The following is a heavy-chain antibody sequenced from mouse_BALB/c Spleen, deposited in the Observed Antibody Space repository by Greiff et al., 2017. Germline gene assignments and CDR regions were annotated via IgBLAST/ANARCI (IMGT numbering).Heavy chain of an antibody. D-gene: IGHD2-1*01. CDR1: GYTFTSYN. CDR2: IYPGNGDT. CDR3: AKGGYYGNYSMDY. J-gene: IGHJ4*01. Sequence: QVQLQQPGAELVKPGASVKMSCKASGYTFTSYNMHWVKQTPGQGLEWIGAIYPGNGDTSYNQKFKGKATLTADKSSSTAYMQLSSLTSEDSAVYYCAKGGYYGNYSMDYWGQGTSVTVSS. V-gene: IGHV1-12*01.